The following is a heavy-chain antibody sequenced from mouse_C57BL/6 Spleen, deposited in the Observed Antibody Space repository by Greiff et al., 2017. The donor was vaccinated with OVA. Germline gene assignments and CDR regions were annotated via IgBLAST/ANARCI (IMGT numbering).Heavy chain of an antibody. J-gene: IGHJ2*01. Sequence: QVQLKQPGAELVKPGASVTMSCKASGYTFTSYWITWVKQRPGQGLEWIGDIYPGSGSTNYNEKFKSKATLTVDTSSSTAYMQLSSLTSEDSAVYYCARDTEGVDYWGQGTTLTVSS. CDR3: ARDTEGVDY. D-gene: IGHD1-1*01. V-gene: IGHV1-55*01. CDR2: IYPGSGST. CDR1: GYTFTSYW.